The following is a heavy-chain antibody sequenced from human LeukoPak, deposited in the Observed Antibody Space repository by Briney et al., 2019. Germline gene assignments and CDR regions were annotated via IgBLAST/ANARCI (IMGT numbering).Heavy chain of an antibody. CDR1: GFTFTNYW. J-gene: IGHJ4*02. V-gene: IGHV3-74*01. Sequence: GGSMRLSCAASGFTFTNYWMHSVRQAPGKGLVWVSDINHDVPGTYYADSVKGRFTISRDNAKNTVDLQMNGLRAEATTVYYCATVSEYWGQGTLVTVSS. CDR2: INHDVPGT. CDR3: ATVSEY.